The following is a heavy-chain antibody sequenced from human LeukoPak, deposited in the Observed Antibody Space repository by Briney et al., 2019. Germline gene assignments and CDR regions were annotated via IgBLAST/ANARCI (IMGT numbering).Heavy chain of an antibody. J-gene: IGHJ5*02. CDR2: IHASGST. CDR3: ARGDRAVAGAWGWFDP. V-gene: IGHV4-4*07. CDR1: NGSISSYD. D-gene: IGHD6-19*01. Sequence: SETLSLNCTVSNGSISSYDGSGIRQPAGKGLEWIGRIHASGSTNYNPSLKSRVTMSVDTPKNQFSLKLSSVTAADTAIYFCARGDRAVAGAWGWFDPWGQGTLVTVSS.